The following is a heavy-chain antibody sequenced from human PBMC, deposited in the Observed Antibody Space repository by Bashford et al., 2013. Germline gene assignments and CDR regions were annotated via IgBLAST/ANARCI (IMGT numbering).Heavy chain of an antibody. J-gene: IGHJ4*02. Sequence: WVRQAPGQGLEWLGAITPVQRTPNYAQRFQHRLTISADGSTRTVYMELTALRVEDTAIYYCARLNSIWGHLDYWGQGVLVTVSS. D-gene: IGHD3-16*01. CDR2: ITPVQRTP. V-gene: IGHV1-69*01. CDR3: ARLNSIWGHLDY.